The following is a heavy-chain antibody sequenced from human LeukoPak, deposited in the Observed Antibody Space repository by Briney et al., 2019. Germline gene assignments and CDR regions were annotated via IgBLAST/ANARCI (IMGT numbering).Heavy chain of an antibody. CDR3: ASSGSYRNDAFDI. J-gene: IGHJ3*02. CDR1: GGSISSYY. CDR2: IYYSGST. D-gene: IGHD1-26*01. V-gene: IGHV4-59*01. Sequence: PSETLSLTCTVSGGSISSYYWSWIRQPPGKGLEWIGYIYYSGSTNYNPSLKSRVTISVDTSKNQFSLKLSSVTAADTAVYYCASSGSYRNDAFDIWGQGTMVTVSS.